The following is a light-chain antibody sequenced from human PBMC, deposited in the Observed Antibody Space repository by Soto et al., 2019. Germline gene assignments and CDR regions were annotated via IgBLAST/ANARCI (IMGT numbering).Light chain of an antibody. CDR2: DVN. J-gene: IGLJ1*01. CDR1: SSGVGGYNY. CDR3: CSYGGSFYV. V-gene: IGLV2-11*01. Sequence: QSALTQPHSVSGSPGQSVAISCSGTSSGVGGYNYVSWYQQHPGKAPKLIIFDVNKRPSGVPDRFSGSKSGSTASLTISGLQAEDEADYYCCSYGGSFYVVGTGTKLTVL.